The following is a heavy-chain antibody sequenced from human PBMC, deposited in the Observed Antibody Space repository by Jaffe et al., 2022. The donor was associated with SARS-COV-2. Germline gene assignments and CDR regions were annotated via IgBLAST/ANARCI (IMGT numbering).Heavy chain of an antibody. V-gene: IGHV4-39*01. D-gene: IGHD3-3*01. CDR2: IYYSGST. CDR3: ARQGITIFGVDTYYYGMDV. Sequence: QLQLQESGPGLVKPSETLSLTCTVSGGSISSSSYYWGWIRQPPGKGLEWIGSIYYSGSTYYNPSLKSRVTISVDTSKNQFSLKLSSVTAADTAVYYCARQGITIFGVDTYYYGMDVWGQGTTVTVSS. CDR1: GGSISSSSYY. J-gene: IGHJ6*02.